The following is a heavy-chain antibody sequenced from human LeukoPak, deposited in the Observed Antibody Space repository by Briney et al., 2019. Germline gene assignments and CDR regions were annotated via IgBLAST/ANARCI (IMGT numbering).Heavy chain of an antibody. CDR2: ISGSGAIT. V-gene: IGHV3-23*01. D-gene: IGHD3-10*01. CDR1: GFTFNNHA. J-gene: IGHJ4*02. CDR3: AKGRVDGSGSQFDS. Sequence: GGSLRLSCAASGFTFNNHAMIWVRQAPGKGLEWVSSISGSGAITYYGDSVKGRFTISRDNAMDTLYLQMNSLRADDTAVYYCAKGRVDGSGSQFDSWGQGTLVIVSS.